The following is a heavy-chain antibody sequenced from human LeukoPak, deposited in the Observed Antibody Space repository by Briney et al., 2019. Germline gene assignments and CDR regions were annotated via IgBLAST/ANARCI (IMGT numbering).Heavy chain of an antibody. D-gene: IGHD2-15*01. CDR3: AKDKDCSGGSCYIAGAFDI. V-gene: IGHV3-23*01. CDR2: ISGSGGRT. J-gene: IGHJ3*02. CDR1: GFTFSNYG. Sequence: GGSLRLSCAASGFTFSNYGMSWVRQAPGKGLEWVSTISGSGGRTYYADSVKGRFTISRDNSKNTLYLQMNSLRAEDTAVYYCAKDKDCSGGSCYIAGAFDIWGQGTMVTVSS.